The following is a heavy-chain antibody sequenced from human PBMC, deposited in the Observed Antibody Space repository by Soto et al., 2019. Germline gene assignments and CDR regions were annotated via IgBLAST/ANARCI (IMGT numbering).Heavy chain of an antibody. Sequence: GGSLRLSCAASGFTFSSYAMSWVRQAPGKGLEWVSAISGSGGSTYYADSVKGRFTISRDNSKNTLYLQMNSLRAEDTAVYYCAKELRDFWSGYYYYYGMGVWGQRTTVTASS. CDR1: GFTFSSYA. CDR2: ISGSGGST. D-gene: IGHD3-3*01. J-gene: IGHJ6*02. CDR3: AKELRDFWSGYYYYYGMGV. V-gene: IGHV3-23*01.